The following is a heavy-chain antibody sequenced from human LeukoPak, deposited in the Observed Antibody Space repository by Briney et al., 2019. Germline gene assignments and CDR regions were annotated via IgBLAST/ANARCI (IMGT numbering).Heavy chain of an antibody. CDR2: ISAYNGNT. CDR1: GYTFTTYG. V-gene: IGHV1-18*01. J-gene: IGHJ4*02. D-gene: IGHD2-21*02. CDR3: ARGGGYCGGDCYPY. Sequence: ASVKVSCKASGYTFTTYGISWVRQAPGQGLEWMGWISAYNGNTKYAQKFQGRVTMTTDTSTSTAYMELRSLRSDDTAVYYCARGGGYCGGDCYPYWGQGTLVTVSS.